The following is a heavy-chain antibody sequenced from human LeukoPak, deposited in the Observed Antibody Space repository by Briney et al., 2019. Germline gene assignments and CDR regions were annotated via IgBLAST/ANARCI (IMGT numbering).Heavy chain of an antibody. D-gene: IGHD2-15*01. V-gene: IGHV3-21*01. CDR2: IGSSSSYI. CDR3: AREGYVKNYYYYGMDV. J-gene: IGHJ6*02. Sequence: GGSLRLSCAASGFTFGSYSMNWVHQAPGKGLEWVSSIGSSSSYIYYADSVKGRFTISRDNAKNSLYLQMNSLRAEDTAVYYCAREGYVKNYYYYGMDVWGQGTTVTVSS. CDR1: GFTFGSYS.